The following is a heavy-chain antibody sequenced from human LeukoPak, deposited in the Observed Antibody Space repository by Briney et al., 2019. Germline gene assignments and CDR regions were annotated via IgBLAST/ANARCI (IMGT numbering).Heavy chain of an antibody. CDR3: ARVTPYGSGSYYSGAFDI. D-gene: IGHD3-10*01. CDR2: IIPILGIA. CDR1: GGTFSSYA. Sequence: SVKVSCKASGGTFSSYAISWVRQAPGQGLEWMGRIIPILGIANYAQKFQGRVTITADKSTSTDYMELSSLRSEDTAVYYCARVTPYGSGSYYSGAFDIWGQGTMVTVSS. J-gene: IGHJ3*02. V-gene: IGHV1-69*04.